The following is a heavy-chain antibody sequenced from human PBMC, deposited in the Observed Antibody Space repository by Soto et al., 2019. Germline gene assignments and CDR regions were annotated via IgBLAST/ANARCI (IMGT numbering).Heavy chain of an antibody. Sequence: GGSLRLSCAASGFTFSSYWMHWVRQAPGKGLVWVSRINSDGSSTSYADSVKGRFTISRDNAKNTLYLQMNSLRAEDTAVYYCARRCSSTSCPPFYMDVWGKGTTVTVSS. V-gene: IGHV3-74*01. CDR1: GFTFSSYW. D-gene: IGHD2-2*01. CDR3: ARRCSSTSCPPFYMDV. J-gene: IGHJ6*03. CDR2: INSDGSST.